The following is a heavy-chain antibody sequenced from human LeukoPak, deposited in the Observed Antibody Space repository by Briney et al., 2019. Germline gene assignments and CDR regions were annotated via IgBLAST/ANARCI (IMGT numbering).Heavy chain of an antibody. J-gene: IGHJ4*02. V-gene: IGHV3-48*01. CDR3: ARNYSPFDY. CDR2: ISSDSGII. CDR1: GFTFSVYS. D-gene: IGHD3-10*01. Sequence: GGSLRLSCAASGFTFSVYSMNWVRQAPGRGLEWVSYISSDSGIIYYADSVKGRFTIYRDNAKNSLYLQMDTLRAADTAVYYCARNYSPFDYGGQGTLVTVSS.